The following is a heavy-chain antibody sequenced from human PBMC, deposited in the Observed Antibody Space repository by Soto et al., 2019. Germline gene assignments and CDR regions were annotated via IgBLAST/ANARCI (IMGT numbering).Heavy chain of an antibody. Sequence: GASVKVSCKTSGYSFTSYGISWVRQAPGHGLEWMGWISAYNGNTDYAQKFQGRVTMTTDTSASTAYMELRSLRSDDTAVYYCATDPRGVSSSWSHTPKNYYGMDVWGQGTTVTVSS. CDR3: ATDPRGVSSSWSHTPKNYYGMDV. V-gene: IGHV1-18*01. CDR2: ISAYNGNT. CDR1: GYSFTSYG. J-gene: IGHJ6*02. D-gene: IGHD6-13*01.